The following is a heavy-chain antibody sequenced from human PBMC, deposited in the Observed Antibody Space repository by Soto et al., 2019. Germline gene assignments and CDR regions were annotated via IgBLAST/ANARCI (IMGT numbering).Heavy chain of an antibody. CDR2: IIPIFGTA. V-gene: IGHV1-69*12. Sequence: QVQLVQSGAEVKKPGSSVKVSCKASGGTFSSYAISWVRQAPGQGREWMGGIIPIFGTANYAQKFQGRVTITADESTSTAYMELSSLRSEDTAVYYCARRSGTTSSYYYGMDVWGQGTTVTVSS. CDR3: ARRSGTTSSYYYGMDV. CDR1: GGTFSSYA. J-gene: IGHJ6*02. D-gene: IGHD1-1*01.